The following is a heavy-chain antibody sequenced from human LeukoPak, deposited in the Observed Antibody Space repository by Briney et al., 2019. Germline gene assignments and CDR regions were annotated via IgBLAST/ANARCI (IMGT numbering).Heavy chain of an antibody. CDR3: AGKRHYDILTGYYLYY. CDR2: IYYSGST. D-gene: IGHD3-9*01. CDR1: GGSISSGGYY. J-gene: IGHJ4*02. Sequence: SETLSLTCTVSGGSISSGGYYWSWIRQHPGKGLEWIGYIYYSGSTYYNPSLKSRVTISVDTSKNQFSLKLSSVTAADTAVYYCAGKRHYDILTGYYLYYWGQGTLVTVSS. V-gene: IGHV4-31*03.